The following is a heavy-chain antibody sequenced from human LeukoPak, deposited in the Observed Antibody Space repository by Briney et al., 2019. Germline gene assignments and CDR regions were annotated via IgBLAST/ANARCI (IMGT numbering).Heavy chain of an antibody. V-gene: IGHV4-30-4*01. Sequence: PSETLSLTCTVSGGSITTGGYYWSWIRQPPGKGLAWIGYISYSGGTYYNPSLKSRVSISVDTSRSQFSLKMRSVTAADSAIYYCASTSKYIGSGRDDSFDIWGQGTMVTVSS. CDR1: GGSITTGGYY. CDR2: ISYSGGT. D-gene: IGHD3-10*01. J-gene: IGHJ3*02. CDR3: ASTSKYIGSGRDDSFDI.